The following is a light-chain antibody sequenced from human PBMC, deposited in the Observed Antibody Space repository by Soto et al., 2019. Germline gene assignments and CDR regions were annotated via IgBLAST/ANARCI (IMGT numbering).Light chain of an antibody. J-gene: IGLJ3*02. CDR1: NSDVGSHNF. V-gene: IGLV2-23*01. Sequence: QSALTQPASVSGSPGQSLTISCTGTNSDVGSHNFVSWYQQYPGTAPKLLLYEASKRPSGLSNRFSGSKSGNTASLTISGLQAEDEADDYCCSLTNGATWVFGGGTKLTVL. CDR3: CSLTNGATWV. CDR2: EAS.